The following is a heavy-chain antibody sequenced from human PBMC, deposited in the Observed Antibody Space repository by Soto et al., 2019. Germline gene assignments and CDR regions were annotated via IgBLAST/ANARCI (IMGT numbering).Heavy chain of an antibody. CDR1: GGSISGHY. J-gene: IGHJ4*02. D-gene: IGHD1-26*01. CDR2: IFYSGST. V-gene: IGHV4-59*11. CDR3: ARICGSYIHY. Sequence: SETLSLTCSVSGGSISGHYWTWIRQSPGKGLEWIGYIFYSGSTNYNPSLKSRVTISVDTSKNQFSLKMSSVTAADTAVYYCARICGSYIHYWGQGTLVTVSS.